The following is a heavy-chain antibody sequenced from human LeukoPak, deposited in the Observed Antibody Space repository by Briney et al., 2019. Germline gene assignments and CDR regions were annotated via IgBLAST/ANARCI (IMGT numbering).Heavy chain of an antibody. CDR2: IYTSGST. CDR1: GGSISSYY. V-gene: IGHV4-4*09. J-gene: IGHJ4*02. D-gene: IGHD3-10*01. CDR3: ARHGSVSHTYYFDY. Sequence: SETLSLTCTVSGGSISSYYWSWIRQPPGKGLEWIGYIYTSGSTNYNPSLKSRVTISVDTSKNQFSLKLSSVTAADTAVYYCARHGSVSHTYYFDYWGQGTLVTVSS.